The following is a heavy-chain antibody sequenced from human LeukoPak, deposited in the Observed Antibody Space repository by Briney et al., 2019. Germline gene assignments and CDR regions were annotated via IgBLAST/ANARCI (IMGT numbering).Heavy chain of an antibody. D-gene: IGHD2-2*01. CDR2: IYPSDSDT. CDR1: GYSFTSYW. Sequence: GESLKISCKGSGYSFTSYWIGWVRPMPGKGLEWMGIIYPSDSDTRYSPSFQGQVTISADKSISTAYLQWSSLKASDTAIYYCASGRYCSTTSCPAVDYWGQGTLVTVSS. V-gene: IGHV5-51*01. CDR3: ASGRYCSTTSCPAVDY. J-gene: IGHJ4*02.